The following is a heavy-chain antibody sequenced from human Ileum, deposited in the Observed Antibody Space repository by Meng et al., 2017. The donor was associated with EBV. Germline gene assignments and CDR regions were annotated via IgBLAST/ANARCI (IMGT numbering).Heavy chain of an antibody. CDR1: RYTFTSYA. D-gene: IGHD6-19*01. CDR2: INTGNGET. J-gene: IGHJ4*02. CDR3: ASRPGIAVAGFDY. Sequence: QVQLVQSGAEMKKPGATVEVSCKASRYTFTSYAMNWVRQAPGQRLEWMGWINTGNGETKYSQKFQGRVTLTRDTSASTAYMELSSLRSEDTAVYYCASRPGIAVAGFDYWGQGTLVTVSS. V-gene: IGHV1-3*04.